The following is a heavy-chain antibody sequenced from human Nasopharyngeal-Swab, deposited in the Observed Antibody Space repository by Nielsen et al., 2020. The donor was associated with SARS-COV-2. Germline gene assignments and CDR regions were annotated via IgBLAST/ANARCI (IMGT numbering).Heavy chain of an antibody. Sequence: WVRQAPGQGLEWMGIINPGGGSARYSQNFQCRVTMTRDTSTNTVYMELYSLTSEDTAVYYCARGGDPREVVAATDCFDPWGQGTLVTVSS. D-gene: IGHD2-15*01. CDR3: ARGGDPREVVAATDCFDP. CDR2: INPGGGSA. V-gene: IGHV1-46*01. J-gene: IGHJ5*02.